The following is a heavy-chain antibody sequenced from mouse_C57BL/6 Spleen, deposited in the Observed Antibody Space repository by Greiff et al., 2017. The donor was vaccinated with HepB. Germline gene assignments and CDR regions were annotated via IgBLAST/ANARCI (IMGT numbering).Heavy chain of an antibody. D-gene: IGHD1-1*01. CDR2: ISSGSSTI. CDR3: ARPPSYGSSPYFDY. V-gene: IGHV5-17*01. Sequence: EVNVVESGGGLVKPGGSLKLSCAASGFTFSDYGMHWVRQAPEKGLEWVAYISSGSSTIYYADTVKGRFTISRDNAKNTLFLQMTSLRSEDTAMYYCARPPSYGSSPYFDYWGQGTTLTVSS. CDR1: GFTFSDYG. J-gene: IGHJ2*01.